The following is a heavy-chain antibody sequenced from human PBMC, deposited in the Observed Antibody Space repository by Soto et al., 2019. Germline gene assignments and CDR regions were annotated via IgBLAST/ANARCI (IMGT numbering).Heavy chain of an antibody. J-gene: IGHJ4*02. CDR3: ARGTSGDKVDY. V-gene: IGHV4-30-4*01. CDR2: IDNSGST. D-gene: IGHD1-26*01. CDR1: GGSINNNGYF. Sequence: QVQLQESGPGVVEPSQTLSLTCTVSGGSINNNGYFWSWIRQPPGSGLEWIGHIDNSGSTYSNPSLQSRLTISVDTAKKQFSLKLSSVTAADTAVYYCARGTSGDKVDYWGQGTLVTVSS.